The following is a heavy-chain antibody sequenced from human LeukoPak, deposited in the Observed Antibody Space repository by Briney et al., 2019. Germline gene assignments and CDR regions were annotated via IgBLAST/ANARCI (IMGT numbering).Heavy chain of an antibody. J-gene: IGHJ4*02. CDR1: GFTVSSNY. V-gene: IGHV3-21*01. D-gene: IGHD2-21*02. Sequence: GGSLRLSCAASGFTVSSNYMSWVRQAPGKGLEWVSSISSSSSYIYYADSVKGRFTISRDNSKNTLYLQMGSLRAEDMAVYYCARGRLVVTALDYWGQGTLVTVSS. CDR2: ISSSSSYI. CDR3: ARGRLVVTALDY.